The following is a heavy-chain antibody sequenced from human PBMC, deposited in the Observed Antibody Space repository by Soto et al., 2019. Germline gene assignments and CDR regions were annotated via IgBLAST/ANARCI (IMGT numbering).Heavy chain of an antibody. V-gene: IGHV1-24*01. CDR2: FDPEDGET. CDR3: GTGGGSSSSLDY. D-gene: IGHD6-6*01. CDR1: GYTLTELS. Sequence: ASVKVSCKVSGYTLTELSMHWVRQAPGKGLEWMGGFDPEDGETIYAQKFQGRVTMTEDTSTDTAYMELSSLRSEDTAVYYCGTGGGSSSSLDYWGQGTLVTVSS. J-gene: IGHJ4*02.